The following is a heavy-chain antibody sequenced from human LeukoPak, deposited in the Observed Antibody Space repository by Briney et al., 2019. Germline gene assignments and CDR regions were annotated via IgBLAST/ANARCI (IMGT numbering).Heavy chain of an antibody. Sequence: ASVKVSCKVSGYTVTELSMHWVRQSPGKGLEWMGGFHPEDGETIYAQKFQGRVTMTEDTSTDTAYMELSSLKTEDTAVYYCTKFFLGRRDYVWESYRYLAFDIWGHGTMVTVSS. V-gene: IGHV1-24*01. J-gene: IGHJ3*02. CDR2: FHPEDGET. D-gene: IGHD3-16*02. CDR1: GYTVTELS. CDR3: TKFFLGRRDYVWESYRYLAFDI.